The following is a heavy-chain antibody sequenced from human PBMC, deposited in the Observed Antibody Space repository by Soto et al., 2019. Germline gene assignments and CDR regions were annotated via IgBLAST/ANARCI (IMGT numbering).Heavy chain of an antibody. CDR3: ARDEYRDYGFYY. CDR2: INSDGSST. J-gene: IGHJ4*02. V-gene: IGHV3-74*01. CDR1: GLTFISYW. Sequence: EESLRLSCTASGLTFISYWMHWVLQAPGKGLVWVSRINSDGSSTSYADSVKGRFTISRDNAKNTLYLQMNSLRAEDTAVYYCARDEYRDYGFYYCGQRTPVLVSS. D-gene: IGHD4-17*01.